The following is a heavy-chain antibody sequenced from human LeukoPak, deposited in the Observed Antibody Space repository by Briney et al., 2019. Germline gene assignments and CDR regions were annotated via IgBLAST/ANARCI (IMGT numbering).Heavy chain of an antibody. J-gene: IGHJ5*02. Sequence: GASVKVSCKASGYTFTSYGISWVRQAPGQGLEWMGWISAYNGNTNYAQKLQGRVTMTTDTSTSTAYMELRSLRSDDTAVYYCAREVRYCSSTSCSGDWFDPWGQGTLVTVSS. CDR1: GYTFTSYG. CDR3: AREVRYCSSTSCSGDWFDP. V-gene: IGHV1-18*01. D-gene: IGHD2-2*01. CDR2: ISAYNGNT.